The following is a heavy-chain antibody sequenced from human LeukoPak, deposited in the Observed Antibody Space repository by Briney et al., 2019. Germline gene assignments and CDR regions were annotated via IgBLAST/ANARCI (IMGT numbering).Heavy chain of an antibody. CDR1: GFTFSSYS. V-gene: IGHV3-21*01. Sequence: TGGSLRLSCAASGFTFSSYSMNWVRQAPGKGLEWVSSISSSSSYIYYADSVKGRFTISRDNAKNSLYLQMNSLRAEDTAVYYCVRGRYDFWSGPQYYFDYWGQGALVTVSS. CDR3: VRGRYDFWSGPQYYFDY. D-gene: IGHD3-3*01. J-gene: IGHJ4*02. CDR2: ISSSSSYI.